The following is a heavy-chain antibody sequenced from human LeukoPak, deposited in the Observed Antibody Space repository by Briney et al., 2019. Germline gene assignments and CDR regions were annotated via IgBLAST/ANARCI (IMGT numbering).Heavy chain of an antibody. CDR1: GGSISSYY. CDR3: ARGGLGGWGAAAGLDY. Sequence: PSETLSLTCTVSGGSISSYYWSWIRQPAGKGLEWIGRIYTSGSTNYNPSLKSRVTMSVDTSKNQFSLKLSSVTAADTAVYYCARGGLGGWGAAAGLDYWGQGTLVTVSS. CDR2: IYTSGST. V-gene: IGHV4-4*07. D-gene: IGHD6-13*01. J-gene: IGHJ4*02.